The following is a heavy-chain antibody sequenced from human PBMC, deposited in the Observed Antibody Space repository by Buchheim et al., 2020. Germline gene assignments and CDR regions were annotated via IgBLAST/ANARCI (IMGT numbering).Heavy chain of an antibody. J-gene: IGHJ6*02. CDR2: ISYDGSNK. D-gene: IGHD1-26*01. Sequence: QVQLVESGGGVVQPRRSLRLSCAASGFTFSSYAMHWVRQAPGKGLEWVAVISYDGSNKYYADSVKGRFTISRDNSKNTLYLQMNSLRAEDTAVYYCARVGVGATYYYGMDVWGQGTT. V-gene: IGHV3-30-3*01. CDR1: GFTFSSYA. CDR3: ARVGVGATYYYGMDV.